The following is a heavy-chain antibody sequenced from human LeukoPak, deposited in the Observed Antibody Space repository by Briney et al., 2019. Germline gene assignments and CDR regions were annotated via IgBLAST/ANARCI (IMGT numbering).Heavy chain of an antibody. V-gene: IGHV3-23*01. CDR1: GFTFSNAW. D-gene: IGHD3-16*02. Sequence: PGGSLRLSCAAAGFTFSNAWMSWVRQAPGKGLEWVSAISGSGGSTYYADSVKGRFTISRDNSKNTLYLQMNSLRAEDTAVYYCAKDIMITFGGVIGQAAGVYWGQGTLVTVSS. J-gene: IGHJ4*02. CDR2: ISGSGGST. CDR3: AKDIMITFGGVIGQAAGVY.